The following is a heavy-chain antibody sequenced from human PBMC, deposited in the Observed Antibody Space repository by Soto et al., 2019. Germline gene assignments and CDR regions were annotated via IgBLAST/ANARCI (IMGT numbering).Heavy chain of an antibody. J-gene: IGHJ5*02. CDR1: GYTFTGYY. CDR3: ARAGRGGAEPKRDWFDP. CDR2: INPNSGGT. D-gene: IGHD3-10*01. V-gene: IGHV1-2*02. Sequence: QVQLVQSGAEVKKPGASVKVSCKASGYTFTGYYMHWVRQAPGQGLEWMGWINPNSGGTNSAQKFQGRVTMTRDTSISTAYMELSRLRSDDTAVYYCARAGRGGAEPKRDWFDPWGQGTLVTVSS.